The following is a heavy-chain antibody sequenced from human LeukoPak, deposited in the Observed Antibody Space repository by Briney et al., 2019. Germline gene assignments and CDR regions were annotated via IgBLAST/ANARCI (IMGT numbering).Heavy chain of an antibody. CDR2: IYYSGNT. Sequence: PSETLSLTCTVSGGSINNSSYYWGWIRQPPGKGLEWIGSIYYSGNTDYNPSLKSRVTISVETSKNQFSLKLSSVTAADTAVYYCARDRFDDSSGYYYHYFYYMDVWGKGTTVTVSS. V-gene: IGHV4-39*07. CDR3: ARDRFDDSSGYYYHYFYYMDV. CDR1: GGSINNSSYY. J-gene: IGHJ6*03. D-gene: IGHD3-22*01.